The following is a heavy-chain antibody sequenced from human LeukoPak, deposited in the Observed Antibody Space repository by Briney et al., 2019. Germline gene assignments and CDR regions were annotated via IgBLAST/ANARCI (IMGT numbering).Heavy chain of an antibody. D-gene: IGHD5-12*01. CDR3: ARETNDSGYDSSSGSYFDY. Sequence: WETLSLTCTVSGGSISSYYWSWIRQPPGKGLEWIGYIYYSGSTNYNPSLKSRVTISVDTSKNQFSLKLSSVTAADTAVYYCARETNDSGYDSSSGSYFDYWGQGTLVTVSS. CDR2: IYYSGST. J-gene: IGHJ4*02. V-gene: IGHV4-59*01. CDR1: GGSISSYY.